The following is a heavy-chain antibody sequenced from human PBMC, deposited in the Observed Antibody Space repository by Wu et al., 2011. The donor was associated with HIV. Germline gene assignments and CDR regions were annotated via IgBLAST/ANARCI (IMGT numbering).Heavy chain of an antibody. D-gene: IGHD3-10*01. V-gene: IGHV1-69*05. CDR3: ASVDGFITMVRGVSGWFDP. CDR1: GGTFSSYA. Sequence: QVQLVQSGAEVKKPGSSVKVSCKASGGTFSSYAISWVRQAPGQGLEWMGGIIPIFGTANYAQKFQGRVTITTDESTSTAYMELSSLRSEDTAVYYCASVDGFITMVRGVSGWFDPVGPGNPGHRLL. CDR2: IIPIFGTA. J-gene: IGHJ5*02.